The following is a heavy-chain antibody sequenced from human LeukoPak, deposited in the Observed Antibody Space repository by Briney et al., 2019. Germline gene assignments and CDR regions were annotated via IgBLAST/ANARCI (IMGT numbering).Heavy chain of an antibody. J-gene: IGHJ4*02. V-gene: IGHV3-48*04. CDR1: GFTFSNYN. Sequence: GGSLRLSCTVSGFTFSNYNMDWVRQAPGKGLEWVAYINSRSSTTHYADSVKGRFTVSRDTAKNSLYLQMDSLRAEDTAVYYCARDALVGTTALPGYWGQGTLVTVSS. D-gene: IGHD1-26*01. CDR3: ARDALVGTTALPGY. CDR2: INSRSSTT.